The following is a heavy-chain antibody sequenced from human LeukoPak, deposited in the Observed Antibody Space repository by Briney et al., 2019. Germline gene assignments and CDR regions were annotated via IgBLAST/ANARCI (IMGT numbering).Heavy chain of an antibody. CDR3: ARRIPGLTPHIDY. V-gene: IGHV3-7*01. CDR2: IKQDGSEK. Sequence: GGSLRLSCAASGFTFSSYAMSWVRQAPGKGLEWVANIKQDGSEKYYVDSVKGRFTISRDNAKNSLYLQMNSLRAEDTAVYYCARRIPGLTPHIDYWGQGTLVTVSS. D-gene: IGHD2-15*01. J-gene: IGHJ4*02. CDR1: GFTFSSYA.